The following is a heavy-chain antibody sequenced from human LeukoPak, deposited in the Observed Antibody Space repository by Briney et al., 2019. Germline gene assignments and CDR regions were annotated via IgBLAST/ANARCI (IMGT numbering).Heavy chain of an antibody. Sequence: GGSLRLSCAASGFTVSSNYMSWVRQAPGKGLEWVSVIYSGGSTYYADSVEGRFTISRDNSKKTLYLQMNSLRAEDTAVYYCARDLTAYFDYWGQETLVTVSS. D-gene: IGHD3-16*01. V-gene: IGHV3-66*01. CDR3: ARDLTAYFDY. CDR1: GFTVSSNY. J-gene: IGHJ4*02. CDR2: IYSGGST.